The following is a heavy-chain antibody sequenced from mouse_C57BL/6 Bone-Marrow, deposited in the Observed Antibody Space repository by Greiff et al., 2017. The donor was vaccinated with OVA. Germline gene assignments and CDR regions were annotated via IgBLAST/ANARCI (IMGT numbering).Heavy chain of an antibody. J-gene: IGHJ1*03. V-gene: IGHV1-81*01. CDR2: IYPRSGNT. Sequence: QVQLQQSGAELARPGASVKLSCKASGYTFTSYGISWVKQRTGQGLEWIGEIYPRSGNTYYNEKFKGKATLTADKSSSTAYMELRSLTSEDSAVYFCARSLLYYYGSSYGYFDVWGTGTTVTVSS. D-gene: IGHD1-1*01. CDR3: ARSLLYYYGSSYGYFDV. CDR1: GYTFTSYG.